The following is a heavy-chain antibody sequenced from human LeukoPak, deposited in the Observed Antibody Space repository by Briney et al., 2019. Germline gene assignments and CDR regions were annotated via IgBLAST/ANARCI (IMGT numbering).Heavy chain of an antibody. Sequence: SQTLSLTCTVSGGSISSGDYFWSWIRQPAGKGLEWIGRIYTSGSTNYNPSLKSRVTISVDTSKNQFSLKLSSVTAADTAVYYCARGEYSGSYWDAFDIWGQGTMVTVSS. CDR1: GGSISSGDYF. V-gene: IGHV4-61*02. CDR3: ARGEYSGSYWDAFDI. J-gene: IGHJ3*02. CDR2: IYTSGST. D-gene: IGHD1-26*01.